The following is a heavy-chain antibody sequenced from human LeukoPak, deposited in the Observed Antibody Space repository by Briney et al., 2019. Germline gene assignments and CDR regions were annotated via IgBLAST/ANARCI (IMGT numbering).Heavy chain of an antibody. CDR1: GFTFDDYA. CDR3: AKDSTSRPTVTRGFDP. D-gene: IGHD4-17*01. J-gene: IGHJ5*02. Sequence: PGGSLRLSGAASGFTFDDYAMHWVRQAPGKGLEWVAGISWDNDRIDYADSVKGRFTISRDNAKNSLYLQMNSLSAEDTALYYCAKDSTSRPTVTRGFDPWGQGTRVTVSS. V-gene: IGHV3-9*01. CDR2: ISWDNDRI.